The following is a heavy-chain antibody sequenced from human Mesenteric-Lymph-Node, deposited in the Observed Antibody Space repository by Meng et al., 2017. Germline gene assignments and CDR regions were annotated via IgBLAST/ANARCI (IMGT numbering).Heavy chain of an antibody. V-gene: IGHV4-39*01. J-gene: IGHJ4*02. D-gene: IGHD3-10*01. Sequence: LPRQGPGPGLVKPSGTCSLTCTVSGGSISSNGYYWDWVRQPPGKGLEWIGAIYHSGSTSYNPSLQSRVTMFVDTSKNQFSLMLTSVTATDTAVYYCARRRGGSGRDCWGQGTLVTVSS. CDR3: ARRRGGSGRDC. CDR1: GGSISSNGYY. CDR2: IYHSGST.